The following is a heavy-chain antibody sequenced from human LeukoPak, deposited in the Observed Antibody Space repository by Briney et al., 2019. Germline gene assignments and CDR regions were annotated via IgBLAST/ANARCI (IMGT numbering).Heavy chain of an antibody. J-gene: IGHJ5*02. CDR1: DGSMSSYF. CDR2: VYYTGST. CDR3: ARRARAEADTSPDNWIDP. V-gene: IGHV4-59*08. D-gene: IGHD6-13*01. Sequence: SETLSLTCTVSDGSMSSYFWNWLRQPPGRGLEWIGHVYYTGSTRYNPSLKSRVFISIDTSMNQFSLKLSSVTAADTAVYYCARRARAEADTSPDNWIDPWGQGTLVTVSS.